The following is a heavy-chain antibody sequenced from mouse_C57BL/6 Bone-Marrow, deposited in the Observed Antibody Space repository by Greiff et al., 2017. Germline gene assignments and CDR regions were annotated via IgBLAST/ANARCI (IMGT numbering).Heavy chain of an antibody. Sequence: VHLVESGAELARPGASVKLSCKASGYTFTSYGISWVKQRTGQGLEWIGEIYPRSGNTYYNEKFKGKATLTADKSSSTAYMELRSLTSEDSAVYFCARGDWDGYFDYWGQGTTLTVSS. V-gene: IGHV1-81*01. CDR2: IYPRSGNT. J-gene: IGHJ2*01. CDR1: GYTFTSYG. D-gene: IGHD4-1*01. CDR3: ARGDWDGYFDY.